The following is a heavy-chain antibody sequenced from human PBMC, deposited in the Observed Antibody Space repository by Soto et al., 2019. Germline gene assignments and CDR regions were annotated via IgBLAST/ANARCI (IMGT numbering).Heavy chain of an antibody. CDR2: IYTIGST. J-gene: IGHJ4*02. D-gene: IGHD5-18*01. V-gene: IGHV4-4*07. CDR3: SGGEYRPMFDY. CDR1: GGSINSYY. Sequence: SETLSLTCTVSGGSINSYYWSCNRQPAGKGLAWIGSIYTIGSTNYNPSLKSRVTMSVDTSKNQSSLKLSSLTSADTALYYWSGGEYRPMFDYWGQGTLVTVSS.